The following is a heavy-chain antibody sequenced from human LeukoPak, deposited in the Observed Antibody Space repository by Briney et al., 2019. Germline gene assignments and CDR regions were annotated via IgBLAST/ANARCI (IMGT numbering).Heavy chain of an antibody. Sequence: SETLSLTCTVSGGSISSYYWSWIRLPPGKGLEWIGYIYYSGSTNYNPSLKSRVTISVDTSKNQFSLKLSSVTAADTAVYYCAREVRKGRDYAVDYWGQGTLVTVSS. V-gene: IGHV4-59*01. CDR3: AREVRKGRDYAVDY. CDR1: GGSISSYY. D-gene: IGHD4-17*01. J-gene: IGHJ4*02. CDR2: IYYSGST.